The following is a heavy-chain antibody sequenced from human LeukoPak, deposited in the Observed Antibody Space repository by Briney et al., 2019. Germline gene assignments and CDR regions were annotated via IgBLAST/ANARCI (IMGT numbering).Heavy chain of an antibody. CDR3: ARQTGSGLFSLP. J-gene: IGHJ4*02. Sequence: PSETLSLTFTVSGDSISSSNCYWGWIRQPPGKGLEWIGSIYFSGGTYYNASLKSRVTISVDTSKNQFSLKLSSVTAADTADCARQTGSGLFSLPGGQGTLVTVSS. D-gene: IGHD3-10*01. CDR2: IYFSGGT. CDR1: GDSISSSNCY. V-gene: IGHV4-39*01.